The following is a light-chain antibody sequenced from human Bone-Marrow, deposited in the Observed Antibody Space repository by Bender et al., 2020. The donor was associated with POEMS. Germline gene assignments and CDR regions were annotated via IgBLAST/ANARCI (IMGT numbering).Light chain of an antibody. CDR1: SSDVGGYDY. J-gene: IGLJ3*02. CDR2: EVS. Sequence: QSALTQPASVSGSPGQSITISCTGASSDVGGYDYVSWYQQHPGKAPKLMICEVSSRPSGISNRFSGSKSGNTASLTISGLQAEDEADYYCGSYAGSYSWTFGGGTQLIVL. V-gene: IGLV2-14*01. CDR3: GSYAGSYSWT.